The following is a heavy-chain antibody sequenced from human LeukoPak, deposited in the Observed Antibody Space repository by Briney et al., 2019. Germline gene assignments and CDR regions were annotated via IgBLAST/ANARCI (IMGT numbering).Heavy chain of an antibody. Sequence: GGSLRLSCAASGFTFSSYAMTWVRQAPGKGMEWVAVISYDGSNKYYADSVKGRFTISRDNSKNTLYLQMNSLRAEDTAVYYCARGKFYDILTGYYSSYAFDIWGQGTMVTVSS. CDR2: ISYDGSNK. CDR1: GFTFSSYA. J-gene: IGHJ3*02. V-gene: IGHV3-30-3*01. D-gene: IGHD3-9*01. CDR3: ARGKFYDILTGYYSSYAFDI.